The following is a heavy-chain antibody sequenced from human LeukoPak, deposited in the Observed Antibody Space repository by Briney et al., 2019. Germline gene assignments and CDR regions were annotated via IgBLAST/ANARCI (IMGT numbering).Heavy chain of an antibody. CDR1: GGSISSGGYY. Sequence: PSETLSLTCTVSGGSISSGGYYWSWIRQHPGKGLEWIGYIYYSGSTYYNPSLKNRVTISVDTSKNQFSLKLSSVTAADTAVYYCARYSYGSYRAFDIWGHGTMVTVSS. CDR2: IYYSGST. D-gene: IGHD5-18*01. CDR3: ARYSYGSYRAFDI. J-gene: IGHJ3*02. V-gene: IGHV4-31*03.